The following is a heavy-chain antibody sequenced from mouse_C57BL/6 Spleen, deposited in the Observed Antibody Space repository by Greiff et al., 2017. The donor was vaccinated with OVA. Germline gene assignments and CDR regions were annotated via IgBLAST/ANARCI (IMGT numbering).Heavy chain of an antibody. CDR3: AREGDSSGSFAY. D-gene: IGHD3-2*02. Sequence: EVHLVESGPGLVKPSQSLSLTCSVTGYSITSGYYWNWIRQFPGNKLEWMGYISYDGSNNYNPSLKNRISITRDTSKNQFFLKLNSVTTEDTATYYCAREGDSSGSFAYWGQGTLVTVSA. J-gene: IGHJ3*01. CDR2: ISYDGSN. CDR1: GYSITSGYY. V-gene: IGHV3-6*01.